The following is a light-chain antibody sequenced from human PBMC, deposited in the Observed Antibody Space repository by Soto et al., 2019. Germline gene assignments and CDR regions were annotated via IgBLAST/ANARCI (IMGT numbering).Light chain of an antibody. CDR2: GAS. V-gene: IGKV3-20*01. Sequence: EIGWTQSPGTLSLSPGERAPFSCRASQRVSSSYLAWYQQKPGQAPRLLIYGASSRATGIPDRFSGSGSGTDFTLTISRLEPEDFAVYYCQQYGSSPPWTFGQGTKVEIK. CDR1: QRVSSSY. CDR3: QQYGSSPPWT. J-gene: IGKJ1*01.